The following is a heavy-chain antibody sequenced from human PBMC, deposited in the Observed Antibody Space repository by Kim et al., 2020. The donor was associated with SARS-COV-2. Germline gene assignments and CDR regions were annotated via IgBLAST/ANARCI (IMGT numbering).Heavy chain of an antibody. CDR3: AHCPIVVVPAAHEGYFDY. Sequence: SGPTLVNPTQTLTLTCTFSGFSLSTSGVGVGWIRQPPGKALEWLALIYWDDDKRYSPSLKSRLTITKDTSKNQVVLTMTNMDPVDTATYYCAHCPIVVVPAAHEGYFDYWGQGTLVTVSS. CDR1: GFSLSTSGVG. D-gene: IGHD2-2*01. CDR2: IYWDDDK. J-gene: IGHJ4*02. V-gene: IGHV2-5*02.